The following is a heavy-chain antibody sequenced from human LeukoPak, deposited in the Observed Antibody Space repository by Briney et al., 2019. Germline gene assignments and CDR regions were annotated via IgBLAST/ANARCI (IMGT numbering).Heavy chain of an antibody. CDR1: GYSISSGHF. CDR2: INHSGST. CDR3: ARRDYGGNIDY. D-gene: IGHD4-23*01. V-gene: IGHV4-38-2*02. J-gene: IGHJ4*02. Sequence: SETLSLTCTVSGYSISSGHFWSWIRQPPGKGLEWIGEINHSGSTNYNPSLKSRVTISVDTSKSQFSLKLSSVTAADTAVYYCARRDYGGNIDYWGQGTLVTVSS.